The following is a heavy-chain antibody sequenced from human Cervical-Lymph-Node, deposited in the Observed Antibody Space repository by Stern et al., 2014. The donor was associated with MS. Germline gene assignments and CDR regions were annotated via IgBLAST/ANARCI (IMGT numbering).Heavy chain of an antibody. CDR2: IYDSGST. D-gene: IGHD4-23*01. Sequence: QVQLQESGPGLVRPSETLSLTCTVSGGSITNYYWSWIRQPPGKGLEWIGYIYDSGSTDYNPSLKSRVTISVYKSKNQFSLKLSSVTAADTAVYYCGRMGYQTPYWYFDLWGRGTLVTVSS. CDR1: GGSITNYY. CDR3: GRMGYQTPYWYFDL. J-gene: IGHJ2*01. V-gene: IGHV4-59*01.